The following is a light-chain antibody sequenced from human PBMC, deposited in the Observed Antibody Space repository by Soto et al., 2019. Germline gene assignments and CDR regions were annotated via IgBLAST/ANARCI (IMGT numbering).Light chain of an antibody. V-gene: IGKV3-11*01. Sequence: EIVLTQSPATLSLSPGERATLSCRASQSVSSNLAWYQQKPGQAPRLLIYDASNRATGIPARFSGSGSGTEFTLTISSLEPEDFAVYYCQQRSTRPLTFGGGTKVEIK. J-gene: IGKJ4*01. CDR2: DAS. CDR3: QQRSTRPLT. CDR1: QSVSSN.